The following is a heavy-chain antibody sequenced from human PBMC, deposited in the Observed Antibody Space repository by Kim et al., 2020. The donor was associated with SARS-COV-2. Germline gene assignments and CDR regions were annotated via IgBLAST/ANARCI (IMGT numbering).Heavy chain of an antibody. CDR1: GGSISSSSYY. CDR2: IYYSGST. D-gene: IGHD6-6*01. V-gene: IGHV4-39*01. CDR3: ARRHLIAARPDDAFDI. J-gene: IGHJ3*02. Sequence: SETLSLTCTVSGGSISSSSYYWGWIRQPPGKGLEWIGSIYYSGSTYYNPSLKSRVTISVDTSKNQFSLKLSSVTAADTAVYYCARRHLIAARPDDAFDIWGQGTMVTVSS.